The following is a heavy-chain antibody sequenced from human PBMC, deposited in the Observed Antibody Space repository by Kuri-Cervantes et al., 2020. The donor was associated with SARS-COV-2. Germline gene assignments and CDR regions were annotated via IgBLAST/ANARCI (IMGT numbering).Heavy chain of an antibody. J-gene: IGHJ4*02. Sequence: ASVKVSCKASGYTFTSYAMHRVRQAPGQRLEWMGWINAGNGNTKYSQKFQGRVTITRDTSASTAYMELSSLRSEDTAVYYCARDPQNYDFWSGYYPLDYWDQGTLVTVSS. V-gene: IGHV1-3*01. CDR3: ARDPQNYDFWSGYYPLDY. D-gene: IGHD3-3*01. CDR1: GYTFTSYA. CDR2: INAGNGNT.